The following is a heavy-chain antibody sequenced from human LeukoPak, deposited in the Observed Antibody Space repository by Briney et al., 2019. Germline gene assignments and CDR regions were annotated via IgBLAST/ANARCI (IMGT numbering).Heavy chain of an antibody. CDR1: GYTFTSYY. Sequence: ASVKVSCKASGYTFTSYYMHWVRQGPGQGLEWMGIINPSGGSTSYAQKFQGRVTMTRDTSTSTVYMELSSLRSEDTAVYYCARLLERGYSYGFPFDYWGQGTLVTVSS. CDR2: INPSGGST. J-gene: IGHJ4*02. V-gene: IGHV1-46*01. D-gene: IGHD5-18*01. CDR3: ARLLERGYSYGFPFDY.